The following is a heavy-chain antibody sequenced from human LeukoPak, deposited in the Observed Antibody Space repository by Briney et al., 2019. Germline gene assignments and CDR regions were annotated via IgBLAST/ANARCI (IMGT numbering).Heavy chain of an antibody. J-gene: IGHJ4*02. CDR2: ISAYNGNT. Sequence: ASVKVSCTASGYTFTSYGISWVRQAPGQGLEWMGWISAYNGNTNYAQKLQGRVTMTTDTSTSTAYMELRSLRSDDTAVYYCARDGGRRGRSIAAAGTTYYWGQGTLVTVSS. CDR3: ARDGGRRGRSIAAAGTTYY. CDR1: GYTFTSYG. V-gene: IGHV1-18*01. D-gene: IGHD6-13*01.